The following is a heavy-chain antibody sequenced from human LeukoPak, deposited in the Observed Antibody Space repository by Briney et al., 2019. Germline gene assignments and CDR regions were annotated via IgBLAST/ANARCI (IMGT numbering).Heavy chain of an antibody. D-gene: IGHD6-6*01. J-gene: IGHJ4*02. V-gene: IGHV3-23*01. CDR1: GFTFSSYA. Sequence: GGSLRLSCAGSGFTFSSYAMAWVRQTPEKGLEWVAIISSSDGGTYYIDSVKGRFTISRDNSRHTLSLQMNGLRADDTAVYYCAKGSAAARPYYFDSWGQGTLVAVSS. CDR3: AKGSAAARPYYFDS. CDR2: ISSSDGGT.